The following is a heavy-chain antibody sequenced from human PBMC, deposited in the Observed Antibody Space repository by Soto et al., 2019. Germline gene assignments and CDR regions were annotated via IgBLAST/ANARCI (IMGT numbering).Heavy chain of an antibody. CDR2: IKSKTDGGTT. V-gene: IGHV3-15*01. J-gene: IGHJ4*02. D-gene: IGHD2-21*02. CDR1: GFTFSNAW. CDR3: TTRVVTAILWLDY. Sequence: PGGSLRLSCAASGFTFSNAWMSWVRQAPGKGLEWVGGIKSKTDGGTTDYAAPVKGRFTISRDDSKNTLYLQMNSLKTEDTAVYYCTTRVVTAILWLDYSGQGTLVIVSS.